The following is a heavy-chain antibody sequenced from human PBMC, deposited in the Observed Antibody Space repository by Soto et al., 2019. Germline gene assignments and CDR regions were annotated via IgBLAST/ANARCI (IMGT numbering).Heavy chain of an antibody. CDR1: GFTFGFNA. V-gene: IGHV3-23*01. CDR2: ISAGGVST. CDR3: AKDRRAGGNYGFYSDF. D-gene: IGHD1-7*01. Sequence: GGSLRLSCAATGFTFGFNALSWVRQAPGKGLEWVSSISAGGVSTNYADSVKGRFTISRDNSKNTLYLQMTSLRADDTAVYYCAKDRRAGGNYGFYSDFWGQGALVTVSS. J-gene: IGHJ4*02.